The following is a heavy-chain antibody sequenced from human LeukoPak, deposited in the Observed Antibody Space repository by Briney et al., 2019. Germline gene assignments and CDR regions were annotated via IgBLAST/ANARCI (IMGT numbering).Heavy chain of an antibody. CDR2: ISDSGGST. Sequence: GGSLRLSCAASGFTFSSYGMSWVRQAPGKGLEWVAGISDSGGSTNYADSVKGRLTISRDNPKNTLYLQMNSLRAEDTAVYFCARRGVVIRVILVGFHKEAFYFDSWGQGALVTVSS. V-gene: IGHV3-23*01. CDR1: GFTFSSYG. CDR3: ARRGVVIRVILVGFHKEAFYFDS. J-gene: IGHJ4*02. D-gene: IGHD3-22*01.